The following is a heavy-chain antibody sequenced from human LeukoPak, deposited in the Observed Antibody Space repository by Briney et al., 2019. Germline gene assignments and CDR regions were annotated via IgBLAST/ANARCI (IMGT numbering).Heavy chain of an antibody. Sequence: ASVKVSCKASGYTFTSYGINWVRQAPGQGLEWMGWISAYNGDTNYAQKFQGRVTMTRNTSISTAYMELSSLRSEDTAVYYCARVYYDSSGYYVPDYWGQGTLVTVSS. CDR1: GYTFTSYG. V-gene: IGHV1-18*01. D-gene: IGHD3-22*01. J-gene: IGHJ4*02. CDR2: ISAYNGDT. CDR3: ARVYYDSSGYYVPDY.